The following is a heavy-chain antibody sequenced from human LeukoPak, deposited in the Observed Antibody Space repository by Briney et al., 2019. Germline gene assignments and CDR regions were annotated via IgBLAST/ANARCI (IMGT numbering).Heavy chain of an antibody. V-gene: IGHV4-4*08. CDR3: ARTARVFDH. Sequence: SETLSLTFTVSDDSISSYYWSWIRQPPGKALDCIGYIYINGDTNSNPSLKSRVTMSLDTTKMQISLQLRSVTAADTAVYFCARTARVFDHWGQGLLGTVSS. J-gene: IGHJ4*02. D-gene: IGHD2-21*02. CDR2: IYINGDT. CDR1: DDSISSYY.